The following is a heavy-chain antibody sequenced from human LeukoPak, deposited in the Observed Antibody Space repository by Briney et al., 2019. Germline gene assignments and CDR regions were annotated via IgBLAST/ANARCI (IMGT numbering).Heavy chain of an antibody. J-gene: IGHJ4*02. CDR3: AKDQWSFSYFDY. V-gene: IGHV3-53*01. CDR2: IYSGGTT. CDR1: GFTVSGNY. D-gene: IGHD1-26*01. Sequence: GGSLRLSCAVSGFTVSGNYMSWVRQAPGKGLEWVSLIYSGGTTYYADSVKGRFTISRDNSKNTLYLQMNSLRAEDTAVYYCAKDQWSFSYFDYWGQGTLVTVSS.